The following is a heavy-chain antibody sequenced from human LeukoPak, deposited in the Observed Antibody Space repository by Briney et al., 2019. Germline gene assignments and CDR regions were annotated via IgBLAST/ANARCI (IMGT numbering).Heavy chain of an antibody. CDR2: IYHSGST. Sequence: TSETLSLTCTVSGGSISGSNWWSWVRQSPGKGLEWTGEIYHSGSTNYNPSLKSRITISVDTSKNQFSLKLSSVTAADTAVYYCARRVVTAISTDPDYWGQGTLVTVSS. CDR1: GGSISGSNW. D-gene: IGHD2-21*02. V-gene: IGHV4-4*02. J-gene: IGHJ4*02. CDR3: ARRVVTAISTDPDY.